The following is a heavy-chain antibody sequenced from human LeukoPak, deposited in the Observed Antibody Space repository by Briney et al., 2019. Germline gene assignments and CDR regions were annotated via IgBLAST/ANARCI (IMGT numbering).Heavy chain of an antibody. CDR3: ASGFDSSGWYLGGY. CDR1: GGSISGYY. CDR2: IYYSGST. J-gene: IGHJ4*02. D-gene: IGHD6-19*01. V-gene: IGHV4-59*08. Sequence: SETLSLTCSVSGGSISGYYWSWIRQPPGQGLEWIGYIYYSGSTNYNPSLKSRVTISVDTSKNQFSLKLSSVTAADTAVYYCASGFDSSGWYLGGYWGQGTLVTVSS.